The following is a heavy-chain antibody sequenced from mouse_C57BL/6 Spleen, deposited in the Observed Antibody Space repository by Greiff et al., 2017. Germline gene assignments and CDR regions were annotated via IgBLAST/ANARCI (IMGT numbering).Heavy chain of an antibody. CDR3: ARASLYDGYYGYFDY. CDR2: INYDGSST. J-gene: IGHJ2*01. Sequence: EVQLVESEGGLVQPGSSMKLSCTASGFTFSDYYMAWVRQVPEKGLEWVANINYDGSSTYYLDSLKSRFIISRDNAKNILYLQMSSLKSEDTATYYCARASLYDGYYGYFDYWGQGTTLTVSS. V-gene: IGHV5-16*01. D-gene: IGHD2-3*01. CDR1: GFTFSDYY.